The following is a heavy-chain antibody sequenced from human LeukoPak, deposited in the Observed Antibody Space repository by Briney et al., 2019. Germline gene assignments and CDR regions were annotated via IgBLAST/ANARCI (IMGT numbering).Heavy chain of an antibody. D-gene: IGHD3-3*01. J-gene: IGHJ4*02. V-gene: IGHV5-51*01. Sequence: PGESLRISCKGSGYTFSSYWIGWVRQMPGKGLEWMGIIYPGDSDTRYSPSLQGQVTISVDTSIGTAYLQWSSLKASDTAIYYCARQNDFRLDYWGQGTLVTVSS. CDR3: ARQNDFRLDY. CDR1: GYTFSSYW. CDR2: IYPGDSDT.